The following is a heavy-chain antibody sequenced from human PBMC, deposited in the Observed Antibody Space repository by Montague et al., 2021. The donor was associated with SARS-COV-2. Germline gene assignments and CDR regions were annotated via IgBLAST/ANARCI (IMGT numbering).Heavy chain of an antibody. CDR2: INHSGST. J-gene: IGHJ4*02. V-gene: IGHV4-34*01. Sequence: SETLSLTCAVYGGSLSGYYWSWIRQPPGKGLEWIGEINHSGSTNYIPSLKSRVTISVNTSKNQFSLKLSSVTAADTGVYYCARGSTMTHYWGQGTLVTVSS. CDR1: GGSLSGYY. D-gene: IGHD4-17*01. CDR3: ARGSTMTHY.